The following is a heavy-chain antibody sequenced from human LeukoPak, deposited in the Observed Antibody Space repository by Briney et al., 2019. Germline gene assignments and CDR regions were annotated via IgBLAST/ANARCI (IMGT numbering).Heavy chain of an antibody. CDR2: IKQDGSEK. CDR3: DKKGGYFDD. Sequence: GGSLRLSCAASGFTFSSYSMNWVRQAPGKGLEWVANIKQDGSEKYYVDYVKGRFTISRDNAKNSLYLGMNSLRAEDTAVYYCDKKGGYFDDWGQGTTVTVSS. V-gene: IGHV3-7*01. CDR1: GFTFSSYS. J-gene: IGHJ4*02. D-gene: IGHD6-13*01.